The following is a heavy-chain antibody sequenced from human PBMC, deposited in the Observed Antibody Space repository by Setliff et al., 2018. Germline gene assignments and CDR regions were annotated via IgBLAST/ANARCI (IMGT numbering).Heavy chain of an antibody. CDR2: ISSYGSST. Sequence: GGSLRLSCAASGFSFRSYAMHWVRQAPGRGLEYVSSISSYGSSTYYAKSLKGRFIISRDNSKNSVYLQMNSLRAEDTAVYYCASGDWFYFDCWGQGTLVTVSS. CDR3: ASGDWFYFDC. D-gene: IGHD2-21*01. CDR1: GFSFRSYA. V-gene: IGHV3-64*01. J-gene: IGHJ4*02.